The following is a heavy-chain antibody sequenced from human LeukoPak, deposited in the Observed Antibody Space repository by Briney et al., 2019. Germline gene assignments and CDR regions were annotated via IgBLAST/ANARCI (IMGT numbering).Heavy chain of an antibody. CDR2: VSGNGGST. CDR1: GFTVSSNY. CDR3: AKEASSYNFLTGYTNWFDP. D-gene: IGHD3-9*01. J-gene: IGHJ5*02. V-gene: IGHV3-23*01. Sequence: GGSLRLSCAASGFTVSSNYMSWVRQAPGMGLEWVSAVSGNGGSTYYVDSVKGRFTISRDNSKNTLYLQMNDLRAEDTAVYYCAKEASSYNFLTGYTNWFDPWGQGTLVTVFS.